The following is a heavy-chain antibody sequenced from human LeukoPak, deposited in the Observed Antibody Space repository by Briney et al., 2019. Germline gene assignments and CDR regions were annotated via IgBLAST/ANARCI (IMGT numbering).Heavy chain of an antibody. J-gene: IGHJ4*02. CDR1: AFTFSSYG. CDR2: IWYDGSNK. CDR3: ARDCGWRQFFDFDC. Sequence: GGSLRLSCAASAFTFSSYGMQWVRQAPGKGLEWVAVIWYDGSNKYYADSVKGRFTISRDNSKNTLYLQMYSLRAEDTAVYYCARDCGWRQFFDFDCWGQGTLVTVSS. V-gene: IGHV3-33*01. D-gene: IGHD5-24*01.